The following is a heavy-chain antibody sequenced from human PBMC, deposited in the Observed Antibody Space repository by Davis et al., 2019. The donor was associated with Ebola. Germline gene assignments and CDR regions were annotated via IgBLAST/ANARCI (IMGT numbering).Heavy chain of an antibody. Sequence: GESLKISCAASGFTFSSYSMNWVRQAPGKGLEWVSSISSDSDYIYYADSAKGRFTISRDNAKNSLYLQMNSLRAEDTAVYYCARDKAGSNYWGQGTLVTVSS. CDR1: GFTFSSYS. CDR2: ISSDSDYI. J-gene: IGHJ4*02. CDR3: ARDKAGSNY. V-gene: IGHV3-21*01.